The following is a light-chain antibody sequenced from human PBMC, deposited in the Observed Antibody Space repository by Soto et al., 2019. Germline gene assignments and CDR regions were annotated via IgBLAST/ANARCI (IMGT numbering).Light chain of an antibody. CDR1: QSVSSS. J-gene: IGKJ1*01. CDR2: GAS. V-gene: IGKV3-20*01. Sequence: EIVLTLSPGTLSLSQGERPTLSCRASQSVSSSLAWYQQKPGQAPRLLIYGASSRATGIPDRFSGSGSGTDFTLTISRLEPEDFTVYYCQQYGNSPPWTFGQGTKVDIK. CDR3: QQYGNSPPWT.